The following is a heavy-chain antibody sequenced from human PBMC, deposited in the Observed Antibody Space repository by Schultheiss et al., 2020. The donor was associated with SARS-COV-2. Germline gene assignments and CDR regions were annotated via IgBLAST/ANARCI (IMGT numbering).Heavy chain of an antibody. Sequence: SGPTLVKPTETLTLTCTVSGFSLSNARMGVSWIRQPPGKALEWLARIDWDDDKYYSTSLKTRLTISKDTSKNQVVLTMTNMDPVDTATYYCARIGIAVAGTGDVWGQGTTVTVSS. CDR3: ARIGIAVAGTGDV. V-gene: IGHV2-70*11. CDR2: IDWDDDK. CDR1: GFSLSNARMG. D-gene: IGHD6-19*01. J-gene: IGHJ6*02.